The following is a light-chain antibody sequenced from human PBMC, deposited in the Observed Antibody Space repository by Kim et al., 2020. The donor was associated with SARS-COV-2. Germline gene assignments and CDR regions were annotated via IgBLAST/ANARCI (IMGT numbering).Light chain of an antibody. Sequence: EIVMTQTPLSLSVTPGQPASIYCKSSQSLLESDGKTYLYWYLQKPGQPPRLLIYEVSNRFSGVSDKFSGSGSGTNFTLKINPVEAGDVGVYYCMQSIQLPRTFGPGTKVDIK. CDR1: QSLLESDGKTY. J-gene: IGKJ3*01. CDR3: MQSIQLPRT. V-gene: IGKV2D-29*01. CDR2: EVS.